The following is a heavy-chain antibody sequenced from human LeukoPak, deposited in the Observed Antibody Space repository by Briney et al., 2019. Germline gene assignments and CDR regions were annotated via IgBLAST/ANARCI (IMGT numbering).Heavy chain of an antibody. J-gene: IGHJ3*02. CDR1: GFTFSSYW. D-gene: IGHD3-10*01. CDR3: AREWFPGAFDI. V-gene: IGHV3-74*01. CDR2: INSDGSST. Sequence: GGSLRLSCAASGFTFSSYWMHWVRHAPGKGLVWVSRINSDGSSTSYADSVKGRFTISRDNAKNTLYLQMNSLRAEDTAVYYCAREWFPGAFDIWGQGTMVTVSS.